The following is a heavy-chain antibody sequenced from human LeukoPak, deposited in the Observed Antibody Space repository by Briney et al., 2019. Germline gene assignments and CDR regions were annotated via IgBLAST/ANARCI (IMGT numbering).Heavy chain of an antibody. V-gene: IGHV3-9*03. CDR1: GFTFDDYA. CDR2: ISWNSGSI. Sequence: SLRLSCAAPGFTFDDYAMHWVRHAPGQGLEWVSGISWNSGSIGYADSVKGRFTIYRDNAKNSLYLQMNSLRAEHMALYYCAKDKSQLWLGGTFDYWGQGTLVTVSS. CDR3: AKDKSQLWLGGTFDY. J-gene: IGHJ4*02. D-gene: IGHD5-18*01.